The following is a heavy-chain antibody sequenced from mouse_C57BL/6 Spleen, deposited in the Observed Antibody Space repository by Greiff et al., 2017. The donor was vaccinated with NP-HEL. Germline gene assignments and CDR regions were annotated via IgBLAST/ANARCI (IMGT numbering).Heavy chain of an antibody. Sequence: VQLLQSGADLAKPGESVKLSCTASGYTFTSYGMHWVRQRPGQGLEWIGYISPSSGYIKYNEKFKDKATLTADKSSSTVYMQMSSLTYEDSGVYYCARDGNAWFAYWGQGTPVTVSA. V-gene: IGHV1-7*01. CDR3: ARDGNAWFAY. CDR1: GYTFTSYG. J-gene: IGHJ3*01. CDR2: ISPSSGYI. D-gene: IGHD2-1*01.